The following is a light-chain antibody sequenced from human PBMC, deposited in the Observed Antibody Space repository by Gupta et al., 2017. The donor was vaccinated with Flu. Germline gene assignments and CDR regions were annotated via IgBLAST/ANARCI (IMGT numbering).Light chain of an antibody. J-gene: IGKJ2*01. CDR1: QNINSN. CDR2: GPS. V-gene: IGKV3-15*01. CDR3: QQANKWPSI. Sequence: EIVMTQSPATLSVSPGERATLSCRASQNINSNLAWYQQKPGQAPRLLMYGPSTRATGIPARFSGSGSGTEFTLTISSLQSEDFAIYYCQQANKWPSIFGLGTMLEI.